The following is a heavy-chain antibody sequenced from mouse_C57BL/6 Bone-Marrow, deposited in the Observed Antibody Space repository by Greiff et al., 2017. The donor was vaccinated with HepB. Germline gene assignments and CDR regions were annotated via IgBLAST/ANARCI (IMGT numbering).Heavy chain of an antibody. CDR1: GYTFTSYW. CDR2: IDPSDSDN. D-gene: IGHD1-1*01. J-gene: IGHJ2*01. V-gene: IGHV1-52*01. Sequence: VQLQQPGAELVRPGSSVKLSCKASGYTFTSYWMHWVKQRPIQGLEWIGNIDPSDSDNHYNQKFKDKATLTVDKSTSTAYMQLSSLTSEDSAVYYCARGYYGSSYYFDYWGQGTTLTVSS. CDR3: ARGYYGSSYYFDY.